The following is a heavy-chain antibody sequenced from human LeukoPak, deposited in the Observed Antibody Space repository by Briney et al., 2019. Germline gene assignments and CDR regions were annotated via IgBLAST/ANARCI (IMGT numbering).Heavy chain of an antibody. CDR2: TRKKAKSYNT. V-gene: IGHV3-72*01. CDR1: GFTFSDHY. J-gene: IGHJ4*02. CDR3: ARGQQWLGHFDY. D-gene: IGHD5-12*01. Sequence: GGSLRLSCVASGFTFSDHYMDGVPQAPGKGREWVGHTRKKAKSYNTEYAASVKGRFTISRDDSKNSLYLQMNSLKTEDTAVYYCARGQQWLGHFDYWGQGTLVTVSS.